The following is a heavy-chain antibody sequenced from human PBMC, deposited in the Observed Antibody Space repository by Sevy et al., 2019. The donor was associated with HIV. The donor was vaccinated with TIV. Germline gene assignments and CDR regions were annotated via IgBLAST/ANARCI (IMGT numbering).Heavy chain of an antibody. J-gene: IGHJ5*02. V-gene: IGHV7-4-1*02. D-gene: IGHD3-10*01. CDR2: INTDTGNP. CDR1: GYNFRKYT. Sequence: ASVKVSCKASGYNFRKYTMNWVRQAPGQGLEWMGWINTDTGNPTYAQGFTGRFVFSLDTSASTNYLQITSLKAEDTAVYYCARGAYYGSGYNYFDPWGQGTLVTVSS. CDR3: ARGAYYGSGYNYFDP.